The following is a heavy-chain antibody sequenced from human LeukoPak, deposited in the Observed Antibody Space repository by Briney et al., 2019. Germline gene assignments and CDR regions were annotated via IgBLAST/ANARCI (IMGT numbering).Heavy chain of an antibody. D-gene: IGHD1-1*01. Sequence: GGSLRLSCTASGFTFGDYAMSWVRQAPGKGLEWVGFIRSKAYGGTTEYAASVNGRFTISRDDSKSIAYLQMNSLKTEDTAVYYCTRGVLERLYFDYWGQGTLVTVSS. CDR3: TRGVLERLYFDY. CDR1: GFTFGDYA. CDR2: IRSKAYGGTT. V-gene: IGHV3-49*04. J-gene: IGHJ4*02.